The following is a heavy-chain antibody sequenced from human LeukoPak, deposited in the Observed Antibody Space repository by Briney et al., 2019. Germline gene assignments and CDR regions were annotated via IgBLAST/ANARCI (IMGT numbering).Heavy chain of an antibody. CDR3: ARSRYLDY. J-gene: IGHJ4*02. CDR2: IKQDGSEK. V-gene: IGHV3-7*01. Sequence: GGSLRVSCAASGFTFSTYWMSWVRQAPGKGLEWVANIKQDGSEKNYVDSVKGRFTITRDNAKNSLYLQMNSLRAEDTAVYYCARSRYLDYWGQGTLVTVFS. CDR1: GFTFSTYW.